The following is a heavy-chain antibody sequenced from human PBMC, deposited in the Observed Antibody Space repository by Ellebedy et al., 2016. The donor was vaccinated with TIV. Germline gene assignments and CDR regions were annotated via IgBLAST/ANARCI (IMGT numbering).Heavy chain of an antibody. D-gene: IGHD3-22*01. J-gene: IGHJ4*02. V-gene: IGHV3-53*01. Sequence: GGSLRLSXAASGFTASFKYLSWVRQAPGKGLEWVSSIYRDGSTYYADSVKGRFTISTDNSKNTLYLQMNSLRAEDTAVYKCARDGDSSGYSFDHWGQGTLVTVSS. CDR2: IYRDGST. CDR3: ARDGDSSGYSFDH. CDR1: GFTASFKY.